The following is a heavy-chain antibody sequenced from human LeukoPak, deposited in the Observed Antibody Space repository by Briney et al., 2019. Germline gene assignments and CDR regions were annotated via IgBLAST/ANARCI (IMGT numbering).Heavy chain of an antibody. V-gene: IGHV3-NL1*01. CDR3: AREVGGGASGQ. Sequence: GRSLRLSCAASGFTFSSYGMHWVRQAPGKGLEWVSVIYSDGTISYADSVKGRFTISRDNSENTLYLQMNSLRVEDTAVYYCAREVGGGASGQWGQGTLVTVSS. CDR1: GFTFSSYG. CDR2: IYSDGTI. J-gene: IGHJ4*02. D-gene: IGHD3-16*01.